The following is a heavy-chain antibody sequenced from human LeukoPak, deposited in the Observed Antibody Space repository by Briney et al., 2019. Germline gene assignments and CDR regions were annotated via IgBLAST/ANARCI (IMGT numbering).Heavy chain of an antibody. CDR1: GFTFSSYS. J-gene: IGHJ4*02. CDR3: AKAALATAGFFDY. Sequence: PGGSLRLSCAASGFTFSSYSMNWVRQAPGKGLEWVSSISSSSSYIYYADPVKGRFTISRDNAKNSLYLQMNSLRAEDTAVYYRAKAALATAGFFDYLGQGTLVTVSS. D-gene: IGHD6-13*01. V-gene: IGHV3-21*01. CDR2: ISSSSSYI.